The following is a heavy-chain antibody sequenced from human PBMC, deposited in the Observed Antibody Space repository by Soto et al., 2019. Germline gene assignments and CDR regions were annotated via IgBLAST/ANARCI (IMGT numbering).Heavy chain of an antibody. CDR3: ARDLAKGGGSAGFDY. V-gene: IGHV1-2*02. CDR2: INPKSGGT. D-gene: IGHD1-26*01. Sequence: QVQLVQSGAEVKKPGASVNVSCKASGYTFTVYYMHWVRQAPGQGLAWMGWINPKSGGTMYPQKFQGRVTMTWDTSIITAYMALTRLRSDDTAVYYCARDLAKGGGSAGFDYWGQGTLVTVSS. J-gene: IGHJ4*02. CDR1: GYTFTVYY.